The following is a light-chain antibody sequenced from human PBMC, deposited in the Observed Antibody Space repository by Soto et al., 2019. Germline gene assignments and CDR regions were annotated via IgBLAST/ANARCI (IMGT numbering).Light chain of an antibody. CDR3: CAYAATYTYV. CDR2: QGY. J-gene: IGLJ1*01. V-gene: IGLV2-23*01. CDR1: SSDVGKYNL. Sequence: QSVLTQPASVSGSPGQSITISRTGTSSDVGKYNLVSWYQQQPGKAPKVMILQGYKRPSGVSNRFSGSKFGNTASLTISGLQAEDEAEYYCCAYAATYTYVFGTGTKLTVL.